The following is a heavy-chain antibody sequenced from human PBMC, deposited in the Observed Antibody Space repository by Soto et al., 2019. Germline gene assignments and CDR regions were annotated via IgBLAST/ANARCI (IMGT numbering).Heavy chain of an antibody. CDR3: EKFLSIIVGATELDY. D-gene: IGHD1-26*01. CDR1: GFTFSSYG. J-gene: IGHJ4*02. V-gene: IGHV3-30*18. CDR2: ISYDGSNK. Sequence: GGSLRLSCAASGFTFSSYGMHWVRQAPGKGLEWVAVISYDGSNKYYADPVKGRFTISRDNSKNTLYLQMNSLRAEDTAVYYCEKFLSIIVGATELDYWGQGTLVTVSS.